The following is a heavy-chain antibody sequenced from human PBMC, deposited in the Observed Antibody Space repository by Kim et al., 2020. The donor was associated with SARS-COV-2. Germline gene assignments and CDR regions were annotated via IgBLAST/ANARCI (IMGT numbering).Heavy chain of an antibody. CDR1: GITVSSNY. Sequence: GWSLRLSCVASGITVSSNYMTWVRQAPGKGLEWVSVIYSGGSTYYADSVKGRFTISRDNSKNTLYLQMNSLRAEDTAVYYCARDLGDYGVDVWGQGTTVTVSS. J-gene: IGHJ6*02. V-gene: IGHV3-66*01. CDR2: IYSGGST. CDR3: ARDLGDYGVDV.